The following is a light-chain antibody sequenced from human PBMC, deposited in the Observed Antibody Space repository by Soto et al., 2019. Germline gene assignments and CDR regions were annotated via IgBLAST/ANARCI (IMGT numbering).Light chain of an antibody. CDR3: QQYADSPIT. J-gene: IGKJ5*01. CDR1: QRLASNY. CDR2: GVS. Sequence: EVVMTQSPATLSVSPGERATLSCMASQRLASNYLAWYQQRPGQAPRLLLYGVSSRATGIPDRFSGSGSGTDFTLAISRVEPEDFAVYFCQQYADSPITFGQGTRLEI. V-gene: IGKV3-20*01.